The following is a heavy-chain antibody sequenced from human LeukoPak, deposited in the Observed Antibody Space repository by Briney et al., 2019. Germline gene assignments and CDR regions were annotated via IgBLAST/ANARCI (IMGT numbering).Heavy chain of an antibody. CDR3: ARDTNGGNSDY. V-gene: IGHV3-33*07. CDR1: GFXVSRNY. Sequence: GGSLRLSCAASGFXVSRNYMSWVRQAPGKGLEWVAVIWYDGSNKYYADPVKGRFTISRDNSKNTLYLQMNSLRAEDTAVYYCARDTNGGNSDYWGQGTLVTVSS. CDR2: IWYDGSNK. D-gene: IGHD4-23*01. J-gene: IGHJ4*02.